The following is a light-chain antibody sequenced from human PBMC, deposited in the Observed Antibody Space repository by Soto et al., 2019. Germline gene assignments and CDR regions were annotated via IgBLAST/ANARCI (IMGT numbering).Light chain of an antibody. CDR1: QSVSSN. V-gene: IGKV3-15*01. J-gene: IGKJ4*01. CDR3: QQYNNWPPLT. CDR2: DAS. Sequence: EIVMTQSPATLSVSPGERATLSCRASQSVSSNLAWYQQKPGQAPRLLIYDASTRATGIPARFSGSGSGREFTLTISSLHSEDCAVYYCQQYNNWPPLTFGGGTKVEIK.